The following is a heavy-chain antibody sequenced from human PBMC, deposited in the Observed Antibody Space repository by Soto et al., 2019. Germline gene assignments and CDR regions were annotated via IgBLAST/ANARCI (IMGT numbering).Heavy chain of an antibody. CDR3: AKDWGDDGSGSYFGVDY. CDR2: ISGSGGST. Sequence: EVQLLESGGGLVQPGGSLRLSCAASGFTFSSYAMSWVRQAPGKGLEWVSAISGSGGSTYYADSVKGRFTISRDNSKNTLYLQMNSLRAEDTAVYYCAKDWGDDGSGSYFGVDYWGQGTLVTVSS. J-gene: IGHJ4*02. CDR1: GFTFSSYA. V-gene: IGHV3-23*01. D-gene: IGHD3-10*01.